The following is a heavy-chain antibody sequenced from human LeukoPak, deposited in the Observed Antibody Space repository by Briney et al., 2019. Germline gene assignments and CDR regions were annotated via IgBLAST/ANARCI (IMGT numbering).Heavy chain of an antibody. CDR1: GGSISSGGYY. CDR2: IYYSGST. Sequence: PSETLSLTCTVSGGSISSGGYYWSWIRQHPGKGLEWIGYIYYSGSTYFNPSLKSRVTISLDRSKNQFSLKLTSVTAADTAIYYCVRVEMVRGLVAFDSWGRGILVTVSS. J-gene: IGHJ4*02. V-gene: IGHV4-31*03. CDR3: VRVEMVRGLVAFDS. D-gene: IGHD3-10*01.